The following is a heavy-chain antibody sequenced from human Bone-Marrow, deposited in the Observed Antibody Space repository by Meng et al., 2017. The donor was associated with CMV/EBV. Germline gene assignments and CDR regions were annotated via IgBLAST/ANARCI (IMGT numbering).Heavy chain of an antibody. Sequence: ASVKVSCKASGYTFTSYHINWVRQATGQGLEWMGWMSPNTANTGYAQKFQGRLTMTRNTSISTAYMELRSLRSDDTAVYYCARDLGIAVADYWGQGTLVTVSS. V-gene: IGHV1-8*01. D-gene: IGHD6-19*01. J-gene: IGHJ4*02. CDR2: MSPNTANT. CDR3: ARDLGIAVADY. CDR1: GYTFTSYH.